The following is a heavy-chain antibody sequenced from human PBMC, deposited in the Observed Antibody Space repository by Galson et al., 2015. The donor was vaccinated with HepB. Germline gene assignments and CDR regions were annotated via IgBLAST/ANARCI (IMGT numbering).Heavy chain of an antibody. CDR3: ARAPTGVRGGPFDP. Sequence: LSLTCTVSDCSISSYYWNWIRQPAGKGLEWIGRIYTSGSTNYNPSLKSRVTMSVDTSKNQFSLKLSSVTAADTAVYYCARAPTGVRGGPFDPWGQGTLVTVSS. V-gene: IGHV4-4*07. CDR2: IYTSGST. J-gene: IGHJ5*02. CDR1: DCSISSYY. D-gene: IGHD3-10*01.